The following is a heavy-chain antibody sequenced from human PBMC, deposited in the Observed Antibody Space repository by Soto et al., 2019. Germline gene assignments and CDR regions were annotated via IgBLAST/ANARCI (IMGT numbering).Heavy chain of an antibody. Sequence: DVQLLESGGALVQPGESLRLSCAASGFPFSSYAMTWVRQAPGKGLEWVSGIANSGGTTFYADSVRGRFTISRDNSKNTLYLQMNNLRAEDTAIYYCAKRIASSGSDWDSWGQGTLVTVSS. J-gene: IGHJ4*02. V-gene: IGHV3-23*01. D-gene: IGHD2-21*02. CDR3: AKRIASSGSDWDS. CDR1: GFPFSSYA. CDR2: IANSGGTT.